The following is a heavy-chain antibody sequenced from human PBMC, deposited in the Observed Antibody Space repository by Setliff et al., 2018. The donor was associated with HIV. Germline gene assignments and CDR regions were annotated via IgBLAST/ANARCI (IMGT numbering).Heavy chain of an antibody. V-gene: IGHV1-2*02. CDR2: INPKSGGT. D-gene: IGHD6-13*01. J-gene: IGHJ1*01. CDR1: GYTFTDYY. CDR3: ATDPGYSSTWYSESFQH. Sequence: ASVKVSCKASGYTFTDYYMHWVRQAPGQGLEWMGWINPKSGGTNSALKFQGRVTMTRDTSISTAYMELSRLRSDDTAMYYCATDPGYSSTWYSESFQHWGQGTVVTVSS.